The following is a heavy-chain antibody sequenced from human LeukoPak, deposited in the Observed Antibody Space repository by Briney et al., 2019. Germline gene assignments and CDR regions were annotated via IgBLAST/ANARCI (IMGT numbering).Heavy chain of an antibody. CDR2: VNLNSGGT. V-gene: IGHV1-2*02. Sequence: ASVKVSCKASGYTFTSYGISWVRQAPGQGPEWMGWVNLNSGGTQYVQKFQGRVTMTRDTSISTAYMELTSLTSDVTAMYFCARVALAGSRIHLLDNWGQGTLVTVSS. CDR1: GYTFTSYG. CDR3: ARVALAGSRIHLLDN. J-gene: IGHJ4*02. D-gene: IGHD5-18*01.